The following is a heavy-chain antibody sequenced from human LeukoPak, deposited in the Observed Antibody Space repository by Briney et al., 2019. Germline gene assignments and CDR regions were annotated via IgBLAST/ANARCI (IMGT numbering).Heavy chain of an antibody. D-gene: IGHD3-10*01. V-gene: IGHV3-48*01. Sequence: GGSLRLSCAASGFTFSSYSMNWVRQAPGKGLEWVSYISSSSSTIHYADSVKGRFTISRDNAKNSLYLQMNSLRAEDTAVYYCARDYYGSGRKHDAFDIWGQGTMVTVSS. CDR2: ISSSSSTI. CDR3: ARDYYGSGRKHDAFDI. J-gene: IGHJ3*02. CDR1: GFTFSSYS.